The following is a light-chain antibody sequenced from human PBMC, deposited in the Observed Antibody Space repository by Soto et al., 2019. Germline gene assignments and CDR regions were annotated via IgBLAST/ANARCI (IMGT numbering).Light chain of an antibody. CDR3: QQYGNSPSA. CDR2: SAS. V-gene: IGKV3-20*01. J-gene: IGKJ1*01. Sequence: VLTQSPDNLSLPPGDRATLFCRASQTVTAGRVAWYQQKPGQAPRLLIWSASRRTSGTPDRFSGSGSGTDFTLTISRLEPEDFAMYYCQQYGNSPSAFGQGTKVDIK. CDR1: QTVTAGR.